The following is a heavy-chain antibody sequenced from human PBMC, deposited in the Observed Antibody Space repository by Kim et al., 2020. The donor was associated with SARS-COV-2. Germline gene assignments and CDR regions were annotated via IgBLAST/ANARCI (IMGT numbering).Heavy chain of an antibody. J-gene: IGHJ6*02. Sequence: VKGRFTISRDNAKNSLYLQMNSLRAEDTALYYCATLADYGDYDYYYYGMDVWGQGTTVTVSS. CDR3: ATLADYGDYDYYYYGMDV. D-gene: IGHD4-17*01. V-gene: IGHV3-9*01.